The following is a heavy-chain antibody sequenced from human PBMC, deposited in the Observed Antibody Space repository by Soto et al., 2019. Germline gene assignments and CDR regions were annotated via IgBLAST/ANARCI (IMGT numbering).Heavy chain of an antibody. V-gene: IGHV5-51*01. CDR2: IYPGDSDT. CDR3: ARRVANDSYYMDV. Sequence: PGESLKISCKGSGYSFTSHWIGWVRQMPGKGLEWMGIIYPGDSDTRYSPSFQGQVTISADKSISTAYLQWSSLKASDTAMYYCARRVANDSYYMDVWGKGTTVTVSS. D-gene: IGHD1-1*01. CDR1: GYSFTSHW. J-gene: IGHJ6*03.